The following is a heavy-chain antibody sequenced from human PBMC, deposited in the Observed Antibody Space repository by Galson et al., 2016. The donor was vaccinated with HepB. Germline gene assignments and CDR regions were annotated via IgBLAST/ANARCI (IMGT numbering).Heavy chain of an antibody. D-gene: IGHD3-9*01. V-gene: IGHV3-23*01. CDR2: ISNSGGNT. J-gene: IGHJ6*03. Sequence: SLRLSCADSGFTFSSNAMSWVRQAPGKGLEWVSIISNSGGNTHYAESVKGRFTISRDNSKNTLYLQMNSLRPEDTAKYYCAKVGYYDWLGRSYMDVWGKGTTVTVSS. CDR3: AKVGYYDWLGRSYMDV. CDR1: GFTFSSNA.